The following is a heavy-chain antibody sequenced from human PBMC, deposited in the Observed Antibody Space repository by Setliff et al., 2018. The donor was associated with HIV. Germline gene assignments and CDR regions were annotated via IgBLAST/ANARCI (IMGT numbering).Heavy chain of an antibody. V-gene: IGHV4-34*01. Sequence: SETLSLTCAVYGGSFSGYYWSWIRQPPGKGLEWIGEINHSGSTNYNPSLKSRVTISVDTSKNQFSLKLTSVTIADTAVYYCARNYDWFDPWGQGTLVTVSS. CDR2: INHSGST. CDR3: ARNYDWFDP. J-gene: IGHJ5*02. CDR1: GGSFSGYY. D-gene: IGHD1-7*01.